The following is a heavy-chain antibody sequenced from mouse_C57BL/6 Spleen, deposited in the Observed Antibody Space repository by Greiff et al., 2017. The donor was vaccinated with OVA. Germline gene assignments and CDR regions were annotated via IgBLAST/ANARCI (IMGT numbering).Heavy chain of an antibody. Sequence: VQLQQSGTVLARPGASVKMSCKTSGYTFTSYWMHWVKQRPGPGLEWIGAIYPGNSDTSYNQKFKGKAKLTAVTSASTAYMELSSLTNEDSAVYYCTRASITTVGPDYWGQGTTLTVSS. CDR2: IYPGNSDT. J-gene: IGHJ2*01. CDR1: GYTFTSYW. D-gene: IGHD1-1*01. V-gene: IGHV1-5*01. CDR3: TRASITTVGPDY.